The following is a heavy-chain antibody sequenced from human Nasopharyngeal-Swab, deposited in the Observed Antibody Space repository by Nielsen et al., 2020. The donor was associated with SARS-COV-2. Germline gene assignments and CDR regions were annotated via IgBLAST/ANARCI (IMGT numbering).Heavy chain of an antibody. V-gene: IGHV6-1*01. D-gene: IGHD1-14*01. J-gene: IGHJ3*02. CDR2: TYYRSKWSN. CDR1: GDSVSSNSAA. Sequence: SQTLSLTCSISGDSVSSNSAAWNWIRQSPSRGLEWLGRTYYRSKWSNDYAVSVKSRMTINPDTSKNQLSLQLNSVTPEDTAVYYCARDGPYNPGALTTFDIWGQGTMVTVSS. CDR3: ARDGPYNPGALTTFDI.